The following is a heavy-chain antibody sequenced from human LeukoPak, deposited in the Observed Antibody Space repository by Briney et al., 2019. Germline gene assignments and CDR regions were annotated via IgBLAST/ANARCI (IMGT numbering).Heavy chain of an antibody. J-gene: IGHJ4*02. CDR2: IYHSGST. CDR1: GYSISSGYY. V-gene: IGHV4-38-2*02. Sequence: SETLSLTCTGSGYSISSGYYWGWIRQPPGKGLEWIGSIYHSGSTYYNPSLKSRVTISVDTSKNQFSLKLSSVTAADTAVYYCARAPYRYCSSTSCYKGGYFDYWGQGTLVTVSS. D-gene: IGHD2-2*02. CDR3: ARAPYRYCSSTSCYKGGYFDY.